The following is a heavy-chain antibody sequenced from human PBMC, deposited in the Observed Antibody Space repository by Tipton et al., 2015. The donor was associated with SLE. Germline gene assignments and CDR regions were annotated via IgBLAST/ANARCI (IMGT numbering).Heavy chain of an antibody. CDR1: GFTFSSYA. CDR2: IYGDATGP. J-gene: IGHJ6*02. D-gene: IGHD2-15*01. Sequence: SLRLSCAASGFTFSSYAMSWVRQAPGKGLEWVSVIYGDATGPYYADSVKGRFTISRDNSKGTLYLQMRSLRAEDTAVYYCAKEQAGYCSGGSCYGSYYYGLDVWGQGTTVTVSS. V-gene: IGHV3-23*03. CDR3: AKEQAGYCSGGSCYGSYYYGLDV.